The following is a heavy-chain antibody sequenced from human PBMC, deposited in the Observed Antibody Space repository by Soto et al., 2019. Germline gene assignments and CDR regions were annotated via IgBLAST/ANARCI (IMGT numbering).Heavy chain of an antibody. CDR3: VRRHVSATGIDWFDP. CDR2: INAANGDT. V-gene: IGHV1-3*01. CDR1: GYTFTSYG. Sequence: EVSVKVSCKASGYTFTSYGIHWVRQAPGQRLEWMGWINAANGDTKYSPKFQGRVTITRDTSASTAYMELSSLRSEDTAVYYCVRRHVSATGIDWFDPWGQGTLVTVSS. D-gene: IGHD6-13*01. J-gene: IGHJ5*02.